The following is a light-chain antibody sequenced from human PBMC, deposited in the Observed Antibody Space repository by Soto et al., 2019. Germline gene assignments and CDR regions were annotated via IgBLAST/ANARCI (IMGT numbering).Light chain of an antibody. CDR3: MQALQTPWT. Sequence: DIVMTQSPLSLPVTPGEPASISCRSSQSLLHSNGYNYLDWYLQKPGQSPQLLIYLGSNRASGVLCXXSGSGSGTDITLKISRVEAEDVGVYYCMQALQTPWTFGQGTKVEIK. CDR2: LGS. J-gene: IGKJ1*01. V-gene: IGKV2-28*01. CDR1: QSLLHSNGYNY.